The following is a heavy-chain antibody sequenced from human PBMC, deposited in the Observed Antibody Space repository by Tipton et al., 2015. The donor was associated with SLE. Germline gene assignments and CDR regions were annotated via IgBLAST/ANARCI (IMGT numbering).Heavy chain of an antibody. J-gene: IGHJ4*02. Sequence: TLSLTCTVSGGSISSYYWSWIRQPPGKGLEWIGYIYYSGSTNYNPSLKSRVTISVDTSKNQFSLKLSSVTAADTAVYYCARGGDFWSGYRGGYYFDYWGQGTLVTVSS. CDR2: IYYSGST. D-gene: IGHD3-3*01. CDR1: GGSISSYY. CDR3: ARGGDFWSGYRGGYYFDY. V-gene: IGHV4-59*01.